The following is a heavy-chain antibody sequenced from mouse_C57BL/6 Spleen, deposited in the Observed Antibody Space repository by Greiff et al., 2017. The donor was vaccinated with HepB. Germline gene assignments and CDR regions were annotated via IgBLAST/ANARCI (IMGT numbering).Heavy chain of an antibody. CDR3: ALMITRAMDY. V-gene: IGHV1-76*01. J-gene: IGHJ4*01. CDR1: GYTFTDYY. CDR2: IYPGSGNT. Sequence: QVHVKQSGAELVRPGASVKLSCKASGYTFTDYYINWVKQRPGQGLEWIARIYPGSGNTYYNEKFKGKATLTAEKSSSTAYMQLSSLTSEDSAVYFCALMITRAMDYWGQGTSVTVSS. D-gene: IGHD2-4*01.